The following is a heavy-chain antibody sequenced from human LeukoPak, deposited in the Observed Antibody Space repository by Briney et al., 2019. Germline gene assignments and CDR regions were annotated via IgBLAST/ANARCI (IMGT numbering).Heavy chain of an antibody. Sequence: GRSLRLSCAASGFTFSRYGMHWVRQAPGKGLEWVAVISSDGNNKYYADSVKGRFTISRDNSKNTLYLRMNRLRTEDTAVYYCAREYFYYFDYWGQGTLVTVSS. CDR1: GFTFSRYG. CDR2: ISSDGNNK. J-gene: IGHJ4*02. CDR3: AREYFYYFDY. V-gene: IGHV3-30*03. D-gene: IGHD2/OR15-2a*01.